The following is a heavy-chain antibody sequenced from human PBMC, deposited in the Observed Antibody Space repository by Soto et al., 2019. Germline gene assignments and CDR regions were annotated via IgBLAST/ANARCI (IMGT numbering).Heavy chain of an antibody. CDR3: ARIRSRDGYNLAPPPYYYGMDV. V-gene: IGHV1-69*13. CDR2: IIPIFGTA. Sequence: SVKVSCKASGGTFSSYAISWVRQAPGQGLEWMGGIIPIFGTANYAQKSQGRVTITADESMSTAYMELSSLRSEDTAVYYCARIRSRDGYNLAPPPYYYGMDVWGQGTTVTVSS. D-gene: IGHD5-12*01. J-gene: IGHJ6*02. CDR1: GGTFSSYA.